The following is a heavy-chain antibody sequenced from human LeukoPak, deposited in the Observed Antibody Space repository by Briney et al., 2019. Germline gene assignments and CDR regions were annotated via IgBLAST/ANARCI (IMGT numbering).Heavy chain of an antibody. V-gene: IGHV4-38-2*02. CDR3: ARDRLSLGAFDI. CDR2: IYHSEST. Sequence: GSLRLSCAASGFTFSSYAMSWIRQPPGKGLEWIGSIYHSESTYYNPSLKSRVTISLDTSKNQFSLRLSSLTAADTAVYYCARDRLSLGAFDIWGQGTMVTVSS. CDR1: GFTFSSYA. J-gene: IGHJ3*02. D-gene: IGHD7-27*01.